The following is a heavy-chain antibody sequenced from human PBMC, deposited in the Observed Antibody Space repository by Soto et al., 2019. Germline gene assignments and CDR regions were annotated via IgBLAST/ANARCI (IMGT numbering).Heavy chain of an antibody. CDR3: ATSTNDYGDRH. D-gene: IGHD4-17*01. CDR1: GYTFTSYD. Sequence: QVQLVQSGAEVKKPGASVKVSCKASGYTFTSYDINWVRQATGQGLEWMGWMNPNSGNTGYAQKFQGRVTMTRNTSISTAYMALSSLRSEDTAVNFCATSTNDYGDRHWGQGTLVSVSS. J-gene: IGHJ4*02. V-gene: IGHV1-8*01. CDR2: MNPNSGNT.